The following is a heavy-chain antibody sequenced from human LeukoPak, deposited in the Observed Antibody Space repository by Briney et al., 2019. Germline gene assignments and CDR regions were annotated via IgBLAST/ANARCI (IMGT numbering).Heavy chain of an antibody. CDR2: IRHDGGNK. V-gene: IGHV3-30*02. Sequence: PGGSLRLSCAASGFTFNYYGRNWVRQAPGRGLEWLAFIRHDGGNKYYADSVKGRFTISRDNSKNKLYLEMNSLRAEDTAVYYCAKRKDASGSYHTQPYFDYWGQGTLVTVSS. CDR3: AKRKDASGSYHTQPYFDY. J-gene: IGHJ4*02. D-gene: IGHD3-10*01. CDR1: GFTFNYYG.